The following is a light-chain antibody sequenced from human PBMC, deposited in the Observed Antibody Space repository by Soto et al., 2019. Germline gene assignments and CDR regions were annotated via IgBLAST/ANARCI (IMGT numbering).Light chain of an antibody. CDR3: CSYARSSTYV. CDR2: EGS. J-gene: IGLJ1*01. V-gene: IGLV2-23*01. Sequence: QSALTQPASVSGSPGPSITISCTGTSSDVGSYNLVSWYHQHPGKAPQLMIYEGSKRPSGVSNRFSGSKSGNTASLTISGLQAEDEADYYCCSYARSSTYVFGTGTKLTVL. CDR1: SSDVGSYNL.